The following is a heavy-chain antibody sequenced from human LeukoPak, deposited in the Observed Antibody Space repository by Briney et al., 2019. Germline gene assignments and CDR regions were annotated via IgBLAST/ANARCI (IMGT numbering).Heavy chain of an antibody. Sequence: GGSLRLSCAASGFTFSSYSMNWVRQAPGKGLEWVSSISSSSSYIYYADSVKGRFTISRDNAKNSLYLQMNSLRAEDTAVYYCARAGYDSSGYYSRHDRYFDYWGQGTLVTVSS. CDR3: ARAGYDSSGYYSRHDRYFDY. CDR1: GFTFSSYS. J-gene: IGHJ4*02. D-gene: IGHD3-22*01. CDR2: ISSSSSYI. V-gene: IGHV3-21*01.